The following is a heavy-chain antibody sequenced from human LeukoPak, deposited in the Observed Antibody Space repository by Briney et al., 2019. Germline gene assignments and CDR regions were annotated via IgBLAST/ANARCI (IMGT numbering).Heavy chain of an antibody. Sequence: TTSETLSLTCAVSGYSISSGYYWGWIRQPPGKGLEWIGSIYYSGSTYYNPSLKSRVTISADTSKNQFSLKLSSVTAADTAVYYCASLNRGLIDYWGQGTLVTVSS. J-gene: IGHJ4*02. CDR2: IYYSGST. D-gene: IGHD3-10*01. V-gene: IGHV4-38-2*01. CDR3: ASLNRGLIDY. CDR1: GYSISSGYY.